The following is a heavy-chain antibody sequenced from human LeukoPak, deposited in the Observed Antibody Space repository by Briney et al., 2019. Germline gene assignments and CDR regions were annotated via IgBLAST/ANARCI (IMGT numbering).Heavy chain of an antibody. CDR2: ISSSSSYI. D-gene: IGHD3-16*01. CDR3: AKISGGGEYYFDY. CDR1: GFTFSSYS. V-gene: IGHV3-21*01. J-gene: IGHJ4*02. Sequence: GGSLRLSCAASGFTFSSYSMNWVRQAPGKGLEWVSSISSSSSYIYYADSVKGRFTISRDNSKNALYLQMNSLRAEDTAMFYCAKISGGGEYYFDYWGQGTLVTVSS.